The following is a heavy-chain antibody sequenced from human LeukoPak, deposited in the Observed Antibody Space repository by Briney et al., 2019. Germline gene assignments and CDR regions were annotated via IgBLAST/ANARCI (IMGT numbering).Heavy chain of an antibody. D-gene: IGHD3-3*02. Sequence: GGSLRLSCAASGFTFSNAWMSWVRQAPGKGLEWVGRIKSKTDGGTTDYAAPVKGRFTISRDDSKNTLYLQMNSLKTEDTAVYYCTTSPHLSYYYYMDVWGKGTTVTVS. V-gene: IGHV3-15*01. CDR2: IKSKTDGGTT. CDR1: GFTFSNAW. J-gene: IGHJ6*03. CDR3: TTSPHLSYYYYMDV.